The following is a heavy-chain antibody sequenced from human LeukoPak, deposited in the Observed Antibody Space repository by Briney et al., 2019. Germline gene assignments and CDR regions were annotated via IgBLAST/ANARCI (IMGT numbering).Heavy chain of an antibody. CDR3: ARGAAVTSWFDP. V-gene: IGHV4-59*01. J-gene: IGHJ5*02. Sequence: SETLSLTRTVSGGSISSYYWSWIRQPPGKGLEWIGYIYYSGSTNYNPSLKSRVTISVDTSKNQFSLKLSSVTAADTAVYYCARGAAVTSWFDPWGQGTLVTVSS. CDR1: GGSISSYY. CDR2: IYYSGST. D-gene: IGHD4-17*01.